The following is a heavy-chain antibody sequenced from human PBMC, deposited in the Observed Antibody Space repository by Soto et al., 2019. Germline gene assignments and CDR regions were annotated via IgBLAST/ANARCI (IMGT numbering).Heavy chain of an antibody. CDR2: INHSGST. CDR1: GGSFSGYY. Sequence: QVQLQQWGAGLLKPSETLSLTCAVYGGSFSGYYWSWIRQPQGKGLEWIGEINHSGSTNYNPSLKSLGTISVDTSKNQFSLKLSSVTAADTAVYYCARVTLEYSSTSGIDYWGQGTLVTVSS. CDR3: ARVTLEYSSTSGIDY. D-gene: IGHD6-6*01. J-gene: IGHJ4*02. V-gene: IGHV4-34*01.